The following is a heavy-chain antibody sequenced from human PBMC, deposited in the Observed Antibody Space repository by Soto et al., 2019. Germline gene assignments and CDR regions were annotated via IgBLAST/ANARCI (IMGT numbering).Heavy chain of an antibody. V-gene: IGHV4-34*01. J-gene: IGHJ4*02. CDR1: GGTFSGYY. Sequence: PSETLSLTCAADGGTFSGYYWSWIRQPPGKGLEWIGEINHSGSTNYNPSLKSRVTISVDTSKNQFSLKLSSVTAADTAVYYCARGPPIAAAGSTIDYWGQGTLVTVSS. D-gene: IGHD6-13*01. CDR2: INHSGST. CDR3: ARGPPIAAAGSTIDY.